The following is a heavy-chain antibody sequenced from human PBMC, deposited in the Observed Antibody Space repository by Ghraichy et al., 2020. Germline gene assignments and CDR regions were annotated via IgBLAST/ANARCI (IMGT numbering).Heavy chain of an antibody. J-gene: IGHJ4*02. Sequence: GGSLRLSCAASGFTFSSYWMSWVRRAPGKGLEWVANIKQDGSEKYYVDSLKGRFTISRDNAKNSLYLQMNSLRAEDTAVYYCARISSSSPPYYFDCWGQGNLVTVSS. CDR1: GFTFSSYW. CDR2: IKQDGSEK. D-gene: IGHD6-6*01. V-gene: IGHV3-7*01. CDR3: ARISSSSPPYYFDC.